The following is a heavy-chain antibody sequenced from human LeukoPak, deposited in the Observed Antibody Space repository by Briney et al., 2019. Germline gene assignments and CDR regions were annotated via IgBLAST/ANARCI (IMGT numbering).Heavy chain of an antibody. CDR2: IYYSGST. D-gene: IGHD3-22*01. CDR3: ARGGEYYYDSSGYPPFDY. J-gene: IGHJ4*02. CDR1: GGSISSSGYY. V-gene: IGHV4-31*03. Sequence: SETLSLTCTVSGGSISSSGYYWSWIRQHPGKGLEWIGYIYYSGSTYYNPSLKSRVTISVDTSKNQFSLKLSSVTAADTAVYYCARGGEYYYDSSGYPPFDYWGQGTLVTVSS.